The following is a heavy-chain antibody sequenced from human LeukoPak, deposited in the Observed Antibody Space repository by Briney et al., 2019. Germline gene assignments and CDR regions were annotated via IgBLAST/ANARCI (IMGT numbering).Heavy chain of an antibody. CDR3: ARGAYYYDSSGYLKFDY. V-gene: IGHV3-33*01. J-gene: IGHJ4*02. CDR2: IRYDGSNK. CDR1: GFTFSSYG. D-gene: IGHD3-22*01. Sequence: PGGSLRLSCAASGFTFSSYGIHWVRQAPGKGLEWVAVIRYDGSNKYYADSVKGRFTISRDNSKNTLYLQMNSLRAEDTAVYYCARGAYYYDSSGYLKFDYWGQGTLVTVST.